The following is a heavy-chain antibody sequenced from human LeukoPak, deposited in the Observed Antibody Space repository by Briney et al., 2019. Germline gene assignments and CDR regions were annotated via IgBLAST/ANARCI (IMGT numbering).Heavy chain of an antibody. Sequence: ASVKVSCKASGYTFTSYGISWVRQAPGQGLEWMGWINPNSGGTNYAQKFQGRVTMTRDTSISTAYMELSRLRSDDTAVYYCARLYTPYYFDYWGQGTLVTVSS. V-gene: IGHV1-2*02. CDR1: GYTFTSYG. CDR3: ARLYTPYYFDY. CDR2: INPNSGGT. D-gene: IGHD2-2*02. J-gene: IGHJ4*02.